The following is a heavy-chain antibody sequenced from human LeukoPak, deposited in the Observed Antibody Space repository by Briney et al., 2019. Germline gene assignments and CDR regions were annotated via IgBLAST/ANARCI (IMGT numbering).Heavy chain of an antibody. V-gene: IGHV3-20*04. J-gene: IGHJ6*03. CDR2: INWNGGST. Sequence: GGSLRLSCAASGFTFDDYGMSWVRQAPGKGLEWVSGINWNGGSTGYADSVKGRFTISRDNAKNSLYLQMNSLRAEDTAVYYCAKDSSSWYPLYYYYYMDVWGKGTTVTISS. D-gene: IGHD6-13*01. CDR1: GFTFDDYG. CDR3: AKDSSSWYPLYYYYYMDV.